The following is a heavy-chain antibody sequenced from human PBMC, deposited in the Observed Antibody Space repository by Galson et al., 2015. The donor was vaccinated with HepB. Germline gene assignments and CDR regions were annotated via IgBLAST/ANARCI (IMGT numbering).Heavy chain of an antibody. Sequence: SLRLSCAASDFTFTTYTMNWVRQAPGKGLEWVSSISGNSDYIYYADSVKGRFTISRDNAKNSLYLQMNSLRGEDTAVYYCAREATLGIWGQGTLVTVSS. CDR1: DFTFTTYT. D-gene: IGHD5-24*01. CDR2: ISGNSDYI. CDR3: AREATLGI. V-gene: IGHV3-21*01. J-gene: IGHJ4*02.